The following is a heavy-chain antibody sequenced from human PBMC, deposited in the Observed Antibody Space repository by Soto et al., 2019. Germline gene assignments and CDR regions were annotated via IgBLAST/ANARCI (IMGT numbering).Heavy chain of an antibody. J-gene: IGHJ4*02. CDR1: GDSVSSGVW. V-gene: IGHV4-4*02. D-gene: IGHD2-2*01. CDR3: ARQAWTRLDC. Sequence: QVQLQGSGPGLLKPSETLSLTCAVSGDSVSSGVWWVWVRQPPGKRLEWIGEIFHSGSTNYNPSLKRRSTISVDKSKNQFSLNLTSVTDADTALYYCARQAWTRLDCWGQGTLVAVSS. CDR2: IFHSGST.